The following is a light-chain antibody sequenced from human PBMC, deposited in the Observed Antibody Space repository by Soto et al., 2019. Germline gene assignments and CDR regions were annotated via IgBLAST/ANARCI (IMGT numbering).Light chain of an antibody. V-gene: IGKV4-1*01. Sequence: DIVMTQSPDSLAVSLGERATINCKSSQSVLYSSNNKNYLAWYQQKPGQPPKLLIYWASTRESGVPDRFSGSGSGTDFTLTISRLQAEDVAVYYCHQYYSSNRAFGGGTKVEIK. J-gene: IGKJ4*01. CDR3: HQYYSSNRA. CDR2: WAS. CDR1: QSVLYSSNNKNY.